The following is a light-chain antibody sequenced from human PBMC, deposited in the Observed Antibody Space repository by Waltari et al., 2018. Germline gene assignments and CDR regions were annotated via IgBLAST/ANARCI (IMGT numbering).Light chain of an antibody. V-gene: IGKV2-30*01. CDR2: KIS. J-gene: IGKJ2*01. Sequence: DVVMTQSPLSLPVTLGQPASISSRSSQSLVYSDGNIYLNWFQQRPGQSPRRLIYKISNRDSGVPDRFSGSGSGTDFTLKISRVEAEDVGVYYCMQATQWPYTFGQGTKLEIK. CDR1: QSLVYSDGNIY. CDR3: MQATQWPYT.